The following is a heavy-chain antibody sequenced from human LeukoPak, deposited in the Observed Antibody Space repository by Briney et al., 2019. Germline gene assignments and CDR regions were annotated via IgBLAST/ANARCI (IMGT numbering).Heavy chain of an antibody. CDR2: INPNSGGT. J-gene: IGHJ6*03. D-gene: IGHD3-3*01. CDR3: ARAPRITSFGVVPGSYYMDV. V-gene: IGHV1-2*02. Sequence: ASVKVSCKASGYTFTGYYMHWVRQAPGQGLEWMGWINPNSGGTNYAQKFQGRVTMTRDTSLSTAYMELSRLRYDETAVYYSARAPRITSFGVVPGSYYMDVWGKGTTVTVSS. CDR1: GYTFTGYY.